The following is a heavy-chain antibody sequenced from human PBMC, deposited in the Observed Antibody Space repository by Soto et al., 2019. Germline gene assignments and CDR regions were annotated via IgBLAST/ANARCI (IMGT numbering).Heavy chain of an antibody. D-gene: IGHD5-18*01. CDR3: ARFHTAMALDS. J-gene: IGHJ4*02. CDR1: GGSIISDGYV. Sequence: TSETLSLTCTVSGGSIISDGYVFNCIRQHPWKGLEWIAYIYYSGDTFYNPSLKSRVTISVDTSKNQFSLKLTSVTAADTAVYYCARFHTAMALDSWGQGTLVTVSS. CDR2: IYYSGDT. V-gene: IGHV4-31*03.